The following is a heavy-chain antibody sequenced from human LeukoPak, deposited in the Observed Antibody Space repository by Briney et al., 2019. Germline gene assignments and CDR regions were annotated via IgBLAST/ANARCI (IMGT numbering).Heavy chain of an antibody. CDR2: ISYDGSNE. D-gene: IGHD3-22*01. Sequence: GGSLRLSCAASGFTFSSYGMHWVRQAPGKGLEWVAVISYDGSNEYYADSVKGRFTISRDNSQNTLYLQMNSLRAEDTAVYYCAKDYYDSSGADYWGQGTLVTVSS. CDR1: GFTFSSYG. J-gene: IGHJ4*02. V-gene: IGHV3-30*18. CDR3: AKDYYDSSGADY.